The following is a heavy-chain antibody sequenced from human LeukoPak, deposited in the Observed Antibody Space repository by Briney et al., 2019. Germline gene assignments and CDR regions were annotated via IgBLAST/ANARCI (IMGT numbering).Heavy chain of an antibody. D-gene: IGHD3-10*01. Sequence: SVTVSCTASGGTFSSYAVSWVRQAPGQGLEWMGGIIPIFGTANYAQKFQGRVTITADESTSTAYMELSSLRSEDTAVYYCARMSGTPPQNWGQGTLVTVSS. V-gene: IGHV1-69*01. CDR1: GGTFSSYA. CDR3: ARMSGTPPQN. CDR2: IIPIFGTA. J-gene: IGHJ4*02.